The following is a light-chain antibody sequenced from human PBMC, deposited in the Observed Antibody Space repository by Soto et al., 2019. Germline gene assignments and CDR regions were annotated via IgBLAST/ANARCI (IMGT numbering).Light chain of an antibody. CDR2: GAS. V-gene: IGKV3-20*01. CDR1: QSVSSSY. CDR3: QQYGSSSWT. J-gene: IGKJ1*01. Sequence: EILLTQSPGTLSLSPGERATLSCRASQSVSSSYLAWYQQKPGQAPRLLIYGASSRETGIPDRFGGSGSGTEFTLTISRLEPEDFAVYDCQQYGSSSWTFGQGTKVDIK.